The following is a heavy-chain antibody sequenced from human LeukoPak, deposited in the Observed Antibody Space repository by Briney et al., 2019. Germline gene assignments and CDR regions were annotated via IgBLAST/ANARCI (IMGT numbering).Heavy chain of an antibody. CDR3: ARHSGAGTGFVY. V-gene: IGHV4-59*08. CDR2: IYYSGRT. D-gene: IGHD6-19*01. Sequence: PSETLSLTCTLSGGSTTSYYWSWVRQPPGKGLEWIGYIYYSGRTNYNPSLKSRLTISIDTSKNQFSLKLSSVTAADTAVYYCARHSGAGTGFVYWGQGTLVTVSS. CDR1: GGSTTSYY. J-gene: IGHJ4*02.